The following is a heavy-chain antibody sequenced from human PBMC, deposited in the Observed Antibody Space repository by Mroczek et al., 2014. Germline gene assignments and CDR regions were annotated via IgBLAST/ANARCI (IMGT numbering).Heavy chain of an antibody. D-gene: IGHD3-10*01. Sequence: QVQLQESGPGLVKPSQTLSLTCTVSGGSISSGGYYWSWIRQHPGKGLEWIGYIYYSGSTYYNPSLKSRVTISVDTSKNQFSLKLSSVTAADTAVYYCARASNYYGSGSYYNVGDYYYYGMDVWGQGTTVTRLL. CDR1: GGSISSGGYY. CDR3: ARASNYYGSGSYYNVGDYYYYGMDV. V-gene: IGHV4-31*03. J-gene: IGHJ6*02. CDR2: IYYSGST.